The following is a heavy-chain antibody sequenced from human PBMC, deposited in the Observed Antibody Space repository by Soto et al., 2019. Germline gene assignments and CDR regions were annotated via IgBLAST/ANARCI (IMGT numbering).Heavy chain of an antibody. D-gene: IGHD3-16*01. CDR2: ISSSGTYI. V-gene: IGHV3-21*04. CDR3: ARHGGTPDLYFDY. CDR1: GFPFSSFG. Sequence: GGSLRLSCAASGFPFSSFGLNWVRQAPGKGLEWVSSISSSGTYIFYADSMKDRFTISRDNAKNSLYLQMSSLRAEDTALYYCARHGGTPDLYFDYWGQGTPVTVSS. J-gene: IGHJ4*02.